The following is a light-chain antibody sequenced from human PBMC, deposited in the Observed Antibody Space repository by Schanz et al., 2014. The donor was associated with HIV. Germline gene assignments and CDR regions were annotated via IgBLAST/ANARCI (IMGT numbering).Light chain of an antibody. J-gene: IGKJ3*01. CDR2: GAS. CDR3: QHYGSS. Sequence: ESVLTQSPGTLSLSPGERATLSCRTSQSISSSYLAWYQQKPGQAPRLLISGASSRATGIPDRFSGSGSGTDFTLTISRLEPEDFAVYYCQHYGSSFGPGTKVDIK. V-gene: IGKV3-20*01. CDR1: QSISSSY.